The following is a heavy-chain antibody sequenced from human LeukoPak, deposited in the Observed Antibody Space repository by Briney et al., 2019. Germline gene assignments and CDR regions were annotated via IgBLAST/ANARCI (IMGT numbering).Heavy chain of an antibody. CDR3: ARRIAGSGVDY. D-gene: IGHD6-13*01. CDR1: GYTFTTYY. J-gene: IGHJ4*02. Sequence: GESLKISCKGSGYTFTTYYIAWVRQMPGKGLEWMGIIYPGDSDTRYSPSFQGQVTISADKSISTAYLQWSSLKASDTAMYYCARRIAGSGVDYWGQGTLVTVSS. V-gene: IGHV5-51*01. CDR2: IYPGDSDT.